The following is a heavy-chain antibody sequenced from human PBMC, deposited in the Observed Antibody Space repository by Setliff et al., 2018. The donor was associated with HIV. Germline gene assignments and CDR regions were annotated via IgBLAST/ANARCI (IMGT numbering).Heavy chain of an antibody. CDR2: IYHSGTT. V-gene: IGHV4-30-4*01. Sequence: TLSLTCSVSGASISSGGYFWTWIRQPPGKGLEWVGFIYHSGTTYYNPSLKDRVTMSVDTFANQFSLKLTSVTAADTAVYYCANYIIGAGGRGNWGQGILVTVSS. D-gene: IGHD1-26*01. CDR3: ANYIIGAGGRGN. J-gene: IGHJ4*02. CDR1: GASISSGGYF.